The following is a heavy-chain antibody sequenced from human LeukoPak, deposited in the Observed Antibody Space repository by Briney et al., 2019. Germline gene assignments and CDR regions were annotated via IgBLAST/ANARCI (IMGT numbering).Heavy chain of an antibody. Sequence: PSQTLSLTCTVSGGSISSGDYHWSWIRQPPGKGLEWIGYIYYSGSTYYNPSLKSRVTISVDTSKNQFSLKLSSVTAADTAVYYCARVVPAPMEIDYWGQGTLVTVSS. V-gene: IGHV4-30-4*01. CDR2: IYYSGST. CDR1: GGSISSGDYH. CDR3: ARVVPAPMEIDY. J-gene: IGHJ4*02. D-gene: IGHD2-2*01.